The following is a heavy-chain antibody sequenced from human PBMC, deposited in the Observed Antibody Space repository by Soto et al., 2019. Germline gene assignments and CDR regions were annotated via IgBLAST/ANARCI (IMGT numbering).Heavy chain of an antibody. J-gene: IGHJ4*02. CDR2: ISGSAGST. CDR1: GLTFSTYA. Sequence: EVQLLESGGGLVQPGGSLRLSCAASGLTFSTYAMSWVRQAPGKGLEWVSAISGSAGSTYYADSVKGRFTISRDNSKNTLYLQMSSLRAEDTAVYYCAKTYDILTGGDYWGQGTLVTVSS. D-gene: IGHD3-9*01. CDR3: AKTYDILTGGDY. V-gene: IGHV3-23*01.